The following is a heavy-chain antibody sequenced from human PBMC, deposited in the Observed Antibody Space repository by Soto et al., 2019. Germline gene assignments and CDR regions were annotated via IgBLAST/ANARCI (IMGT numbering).Heavy chain of an antibody. D-gene: IGHD2-21*02. Sequence: KPSETLSLTCTVSGGSISSYYWSWIRQPPGKGLEWIGYIYYSGSTNYNPSLKSRVTISVDTSKNQFSLKLSSVTAADTAVYYCARGVTSLSHNWFDPWGQGTLVTVSS. CDR3: ARGVTSLSHNWFDP. CDR1: GGSISSYY. J-gene: IGHJ5*02. V-gene: IGHV4-59*01. CDR2: IYYSGST.